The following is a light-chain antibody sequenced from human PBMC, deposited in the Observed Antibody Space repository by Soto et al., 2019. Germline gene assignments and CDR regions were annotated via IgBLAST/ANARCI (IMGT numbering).Light chain of an antibody. Sequence: EIGLTQSPGTLSLSPGERATLSCRASQSVSSSYLAWYQQKPGQAPRLLIYGASSRATGIPARFSGSGSGTDFTLTISRLEPEDFAVYYCQQYGSSPLVTFGQGTRMEIK. V-gene: IGKV3-20*01. J-gene: IGKJ5*01. CDR2: GAS. CDR3: QQYGSSPLVT. CDR1: QSVSSSY.